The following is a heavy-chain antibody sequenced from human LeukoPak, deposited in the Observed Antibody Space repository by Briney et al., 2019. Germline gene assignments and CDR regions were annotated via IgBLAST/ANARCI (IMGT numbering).Heavy chain of an antibody. V-gene: IGHV3-11*01. CDR1: GFTFSDYY. D-gene: IGHD2-2*03. Sequence: GGSLRLSCAASGFTFSDYYMSWIRQAPGKGLEWVSYISSSGSTIYYADSVNGRFPISRDNAKNSLYLQMNSLRAEDTAVYYCARESGYCSSTSCEPFDPWGQGTLVTVSS. J-gene: IGHJ5*02. CDR3: ARESGYCSSTSCEPFDP. CDR2: ISSSGSTI.